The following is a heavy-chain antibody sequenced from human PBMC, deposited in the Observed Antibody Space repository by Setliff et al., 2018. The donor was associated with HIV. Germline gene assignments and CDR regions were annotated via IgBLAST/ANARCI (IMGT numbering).Heavy chain of an antibody. CDR2: ASPSGGTT. J-gene: IGHJ4*02. CDR1: DLAFSSYA. CDR3: AKPRRYNTYYFDH. D-gene: IGHD3-3*01. Sequence: GGSLRLSCQASDLAFSSYAMSWVRQAPGKGLEWVSIASPSGGTTYYADSVKGRFTISRDNSKSTLYLQMNSLKTEDTAVYYCAKPRRYNTYYFDHWGQGTLVTVSS. V-gene: IGHV3-23*01.